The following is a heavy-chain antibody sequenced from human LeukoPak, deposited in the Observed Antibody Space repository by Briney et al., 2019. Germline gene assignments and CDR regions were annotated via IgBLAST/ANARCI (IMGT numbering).Heavy chain of an antibody. D-gene: IGHD2-21*01. Sequence: ASETLSLTCTVSGGSISSSSYYWGWVRQPPGKGLEWIGSIYYSGSTYYNPSLKSRVTISVDTSKNQFSLKLSSVTAADTAVYYCARVHSGTLWYWGQGTLVTVSS. CDR1: GGSISSSSYY. CDR2: IYYSGST. CDR3: ARVHSGTLWY. J-gene: IGHJ4*02. V-gene: IGHV4-39*01.